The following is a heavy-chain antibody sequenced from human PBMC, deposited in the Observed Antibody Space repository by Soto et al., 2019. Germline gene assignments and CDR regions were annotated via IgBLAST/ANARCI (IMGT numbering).Heavy chain of an antibody. CDR2: ISYHGSDK. CDR3: AKDHLTTTVTTVGY. Sequence: QVQLVESGGGVVQPGRSLRLSCAASGFTFSNYGMHWVRQAPGKGLEWVAVISYHGSDKYYADSVKGRFTISRDNSKNTLYLQMESVRDEDTAVYYCAKDHLTTTVTTVGYWGQGTLVTVSS. J-gene: IGHJ4*02. V-gene: IGHV3-30*18. CDR1: GFTFSNYG. D-gene: IGHD4-17*01.